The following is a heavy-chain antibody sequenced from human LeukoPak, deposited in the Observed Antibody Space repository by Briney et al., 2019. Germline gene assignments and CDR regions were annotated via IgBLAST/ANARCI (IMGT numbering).Heavy chain of an antibody. CDR1: GYTLTELS. V-gene: IGHV1-24*01. CDR2: FDPEDGET. CDR3: ATVKSPLDIAVVPAAQQLPYYYYGMDV. J-gene: IGHJ6*02. Sequence: ASVNVSCKVSGYTLTELSMHWVRQAPGKGLEWMGGFDPEDGETIYAQKFQGRVTMTEDTSTDTAYMELSSLRSEDTAVYYCATVKSPLDIAVVPAAQQLPYYYYGMDVWGQGTTVTVSS. D-gene: IGHD2-2*03.